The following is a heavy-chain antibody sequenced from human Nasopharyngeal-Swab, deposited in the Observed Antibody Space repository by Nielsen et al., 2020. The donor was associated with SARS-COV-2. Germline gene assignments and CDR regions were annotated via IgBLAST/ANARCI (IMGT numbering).Heavy chain of an antibody. V-gene: IGHV3-30*03. Sequence: GESLRLSCAASGFTLTNYGMHWVRQAPGKGLEWAAAISYDGNTEYYADSAKGRFTISRDSAKNALYLEMNSLRAEDTAVYYCTRDDGSLGDYWGQGTLVTVSS. CDR2: ISYDGNTE. CDR1: GFTLTNYG. J-gene: IGHJ4*02. CDR3: TRDDGSLGDY. D-gene: IGHD3-10*01.